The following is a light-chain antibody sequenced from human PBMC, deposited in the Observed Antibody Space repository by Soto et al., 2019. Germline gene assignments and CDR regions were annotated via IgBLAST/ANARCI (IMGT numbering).Light chain of an antibody. Sequence: EIVLTQSPGTLSLSPGERATLSCRASQSVSSSYLAWYQQKPGQPPRLLIYGPSSRATGIPDRFSGSGSGTDFTLTISRLEPEDFAVYYCQQYGSSPLFTFGPGTKVEIK. CDR2: GPS. V-gene: IGKV3-20*01. J-gene: IGKJ3*01. CDR1: QSVSSSY. CDR3: QQYGSSPLFT.